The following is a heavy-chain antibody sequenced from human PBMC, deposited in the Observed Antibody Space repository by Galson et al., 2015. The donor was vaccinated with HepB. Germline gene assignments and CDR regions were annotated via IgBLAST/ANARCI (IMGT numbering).Heavy chain of an antibody. J-gene: IGHJ4*02. CDR3: ARTNSGELGYYYDSSGYTYIFDY. CDR1: GYTFTSYG. D-gene: IGHD3-22*01. V-gene: IGHV1-18*04. CDR2: ISAYNGNT. Sequence: SVKVSCKASGYTFTSYGISWVRQAPGQGLEWMGWISAYNGNTNYAQKLQGRVTMTTDTSTSTAYMELRSLRSGDTAVYYCARTNSGELGYYYDSSGYTYIFDYWGQGTLVTVSS.